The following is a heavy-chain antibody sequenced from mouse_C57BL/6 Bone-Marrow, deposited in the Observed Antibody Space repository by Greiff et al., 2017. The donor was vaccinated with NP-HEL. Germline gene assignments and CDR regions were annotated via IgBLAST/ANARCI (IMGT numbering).Heavy chain of an antibody. Sequence: QVQLQQSGTELVKPGASVKLSCKASGYTFTSYWMHWVKQRPGQGLEWIGNINPSNGGTNYNEKFKSKATLTVDKSSSTAYMQLSSLTSEDSAVYYCARGIYDGYYLYRYFDVWGTGTTVTVSS. CDR3: ARGIYDGYYLYRYFDV. CDR1: GYTFTSYW. CDR2: INPSNGGT. D-gene: IGHD2-3*01. V-gene: IGHV1-53*01. J-gene: IGHJ1*03.